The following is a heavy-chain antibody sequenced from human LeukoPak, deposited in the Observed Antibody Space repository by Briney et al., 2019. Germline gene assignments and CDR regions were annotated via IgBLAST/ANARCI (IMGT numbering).Heavy chain of an antibody. CDR3: ARDLKSDYDYVWGSSRSPLNY. D-gene: IGHD3-16*01. CDR2: ISAYNGNT. CDR1: GYTFTSYG. Sequence: GASAKVSCKASGYTFTSYGISWVRQAPGQGLEWMGWISAYNGNTNYAQKLQGRVTMTTDTSTSTAYMELRSLRSDDTAVYYCARDLKSDYDYVWGSSRSPLNYWGQGTLVTVSS. J-gene: IGHJ4*02. V-gene: IGHV1-18*01.